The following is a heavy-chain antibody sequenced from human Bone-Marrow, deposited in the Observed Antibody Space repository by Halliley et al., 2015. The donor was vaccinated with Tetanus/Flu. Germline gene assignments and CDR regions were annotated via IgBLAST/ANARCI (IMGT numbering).Heavy chain of an antibody. CDR3: ASPYYYGSGSRLGLDYGMDV. V-gene: IGHV5-10-1*01. CDR1: GYSFTSYW. Sequence: QLVQSGAEVKKAGESLRISCKGSGYSFTSYWISWVRQMPGKGLEWMGRIDPSDSYTNYSPSFQGHVTISADKSISTAYLQWSSLKASDTAMYYCASPYYYGSGSRLGLDYGMDVWGQGTTVTVSS. CDR2: IDPSDSYT. D-gene: IGHD3-10*01. J-gene: IGHJ6*02.